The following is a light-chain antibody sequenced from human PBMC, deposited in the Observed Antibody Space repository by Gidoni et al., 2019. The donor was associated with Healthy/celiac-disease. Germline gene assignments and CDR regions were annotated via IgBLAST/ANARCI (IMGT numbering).Light chain of an antibody. J-gene: IGLJ2*01. V-gene: IGLV2-11*01. CDR3: CSYAGSYTPV. CDR2: DVS. Sequence: QSALTQPRSVSGSPGQSVTISCTGTSSDVGGYTYVSWYQQHPGKAPKLIIYDVSKRPSGVPDRFSGSKSGNTASLTISGLQAEDEADYYCCSYAGSYTPVFGGGTKLTVL. CDR1: SSDVGGYTY.